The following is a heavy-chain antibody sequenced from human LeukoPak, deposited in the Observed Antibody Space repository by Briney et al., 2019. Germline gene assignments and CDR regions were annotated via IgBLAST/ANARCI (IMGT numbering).Heavy chain of an antibody. CDR1: GYTFTSYY. Sequence: GASVKVSCKASGYTFTSYYMHWVRQAPGQGLEWMGIINPSGGSTSYAQKFQGRVTMTRDTSISTAYMELSRLRSDDTAVYYCARDSSGWYRYRFDYWGQGTLVTVSS. CDR2: INPSGGST. CDR3: ARDSSGWYRYRFDY. J-gene: IGHJ4*02. V-gene: IGHV1-46*01. D-gene: IGHD6-19*01.